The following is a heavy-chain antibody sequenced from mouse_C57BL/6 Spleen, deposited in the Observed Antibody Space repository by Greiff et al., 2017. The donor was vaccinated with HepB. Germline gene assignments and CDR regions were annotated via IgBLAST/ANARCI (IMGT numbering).Heavy chain of an antibody. CDR3: ARRGYYGSSYGDY. J-gene: IGHJ2*01. CDR1: GYAFSSYW. CDR2: IYPGDGDT. V-gene: IGHV1-80*01. Sequence: QVQLQQSGAELVKPGASVKISCKASGYAFSSYWMNWVKQRPGKGLEWIGQIYPGDGDTNYNGKFKGKATLTADKSSSTAYMQLSSLTSEDSAVYFCARRGYYGSSYGDYWGQGTTLTVSS. D-gene: IGHD1-1*01.